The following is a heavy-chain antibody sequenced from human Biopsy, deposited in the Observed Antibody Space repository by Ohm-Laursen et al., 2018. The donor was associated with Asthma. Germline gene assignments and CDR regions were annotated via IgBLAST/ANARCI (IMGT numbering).Heavy chain of an antibody. Sequence: SETLSLTCTASGGSITSSSYYWGWIRQPPGKGMEWIGGMYHRGRPNSHPSLKSRPTISVDTSKNQLSLKMSSVTAADTAVYFCVRHQYSSSWSTFDYWGQGALVTVSS. CDR1: GGSITSSSYY. CDR2: MYHRGRP. D-gene: IGHD3-22*01. CDR3: VRHQYSSSWSTFDY. J-gene: IGHJ4*02. V-gene: IGHV4-39*01.